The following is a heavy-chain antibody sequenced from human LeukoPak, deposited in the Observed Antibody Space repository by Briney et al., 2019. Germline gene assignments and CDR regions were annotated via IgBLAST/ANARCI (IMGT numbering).Heavy chain of an antibody. CDR2: IYNSGST. CDR3: ARVHGDYLDY. V-gene: IGHV4-59*01. J-gene: IGHJ4*02. D-gene: IGHD4-17*01. Sequence: SETLSLTCTVSGGSISGYYWSWIRQPPGKGLEWIGYIYNSGSTNYNPSLKSRVTLSVDTSKTQFSLKLRSVTAADTAVYYCARVHGDYLDYWGQGTLVTVSS. CDR1: GGSISGYY.